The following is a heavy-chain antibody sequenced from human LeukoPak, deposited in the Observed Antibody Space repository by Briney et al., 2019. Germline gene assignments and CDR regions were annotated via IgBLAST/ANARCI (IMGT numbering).Heavy chain of an antibody. J-gene: IGHJ5*02. CDR1: GYTFTGYY. Sequence: ASVKVSCKASGYTFTGYYMHWVRQAPGQVLEWMGWINPNSGGTNYAQKFQGRVTMARDTSISTAYMELSRLRSDDTAVYYCARALPLGYCSGGSCPTGVWFDPWGQGTLVTVSS. V-gene: IGHV1-2*02. D-gene: IGHD2-15*01. CDR2: INPNSGGT. CDR3: ARALPLGYCSGGSCPTGVWFDP.